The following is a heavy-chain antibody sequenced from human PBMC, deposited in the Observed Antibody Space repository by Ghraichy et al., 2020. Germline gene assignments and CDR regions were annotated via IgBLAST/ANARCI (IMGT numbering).Heavy chain of an antibody. V-gene: IGHV3-21*01. CDR2: ISSSSSYI. J-gene: IGHJ6*02. CDR3: AREVPYCSSTSCSYYGMDV. D-gene: IGHD2-2*01. Sequence: GGSLRLSCAASGFTFSSYSMNWVRQAPGKGLEWVSSISSSSSYIFYADSVKGRFTISRDNAKNSLYLQMNSLRAEDTAVYYCAREVPYCSSTSCSYYGMDVWGQGTTVTVSS. CDR1: GFTFSSYS.